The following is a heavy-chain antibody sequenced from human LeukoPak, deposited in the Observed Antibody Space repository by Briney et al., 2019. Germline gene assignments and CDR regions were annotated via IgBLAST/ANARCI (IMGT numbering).Heavy chain of an antibody. D-gene: IGHD3-22*01. CDR3: ARGGEITYYYDSSGYYAGY. CDR1: GYTLTELS. Sequence: GASVKVSCKVSGYTLTELSMHWVRQAPGKGLEWMGGFDPEDGETIYAQKFQGRVTITADESTSTAYMELSSPRSEDTAVYYCARGGEITYYYDSSGYYAGYWGQGTLVTVSS. CDR2: FDPEDGET. V-gene: IGHV1-24*01. J-gene: IGHJ4*02.